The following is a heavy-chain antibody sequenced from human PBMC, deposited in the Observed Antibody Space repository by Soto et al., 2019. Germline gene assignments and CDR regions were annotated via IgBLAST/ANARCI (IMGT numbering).Heavy chain of an antibody. J-gene: IGHJ4*02. CDR1: GFTFEDFA. CDR3: VKDIGHFSHGQRGFEY. CDR2: ISWNSGTL. Sequence: EVQLVESGGGLVQPGRSLRLSCAPSGFTFEDFAMHWVRQGPGKGLEWVAGISWNSGTLGYADSVKGRFVISRDNAKKSLYLQMSSLRPEDTALYYCVKDIGHFSHGQRGFEYWGQGTLVTVSS. V-gene: IGHV3-9*01. D-gene: IGHD2-8*01.